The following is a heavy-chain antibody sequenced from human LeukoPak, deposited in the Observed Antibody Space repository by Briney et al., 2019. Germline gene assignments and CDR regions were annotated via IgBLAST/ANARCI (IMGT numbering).Heavy chain of an antibody. D-gene: IGHD3-10*01. J-gene: IGHJ6*02. Sequence: ASVKVSCKASGYTFTSYDINWVRQATGQGLEWMGWMNPNSGNTGYAQKFQGRVTMTRNTSISTAYMELSSLRSEDTAVYYCARHGGYWFGESYYYGMDVWGQGTTVTVSS. V-gene: IGHV1-8*02. CDR1: GYTFTSYD. CDR3: ARHGGYWFGESYYYGMDV. CDR2: MNPNSGNT.